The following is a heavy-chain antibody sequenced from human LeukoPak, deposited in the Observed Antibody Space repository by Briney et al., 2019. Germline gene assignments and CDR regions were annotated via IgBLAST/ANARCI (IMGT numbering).Heavy chain of an antibody. CDR3: ARMVGADYDILTGYFFDY. V-gene: IGHV1-18*01. CDR2: IRSFNGNT. D-gene: IGHD3-9*01. Sequence: VASVKVSCKTSGYNFTNYALHWVRQAPGQGLEWMGWIRSFNGNTKYAQKFQGRVTMTTDTSTNTAHMELRSLRSDDTAVYYCARMVGADYDILTGYFFDYWGQGTLVTVSS. CDR1: GYNFTNYA. J-gene: IGHJ4*02.